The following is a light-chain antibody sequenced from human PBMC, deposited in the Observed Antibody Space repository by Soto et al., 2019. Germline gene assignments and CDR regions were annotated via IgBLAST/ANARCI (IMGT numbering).Light chain of an antibody. V-gene: IGKV1-39*01. Sequence: DIQMTQSPSSLSASVGDTVTITCRASQRVSSYVHWYQYKPGTAPKLLIYAASTLQTGVPSRFSGSGSGTASTLTISSLQPEDFATYYCQQGYIPPFTFGPGTKIDIK. J-gene: IGKJ3*01. CDR1: QRVSSY. CDR3: QQGYIPPFT. CDR2: AAS.